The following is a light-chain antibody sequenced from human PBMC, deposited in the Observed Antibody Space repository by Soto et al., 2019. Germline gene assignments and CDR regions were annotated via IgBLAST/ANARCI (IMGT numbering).Light chain of an antibody. CDR1: SSDVGGYNY. CDR3: SSYAGSITWV. CDR2: EVS. Sequence: QSVLTQPPSASGSPGQSVTISCTGSSSDVGGYNYVSWFQQHPGKAPKLMIYEVSKRPSGVPDRFSGSKSGNTASLTVSGLQAEDVANYYCSSYAGSITWVFGGGTMVTVL. J-gene: IGLJ3*02. V-gene: IGLV2-8*01.